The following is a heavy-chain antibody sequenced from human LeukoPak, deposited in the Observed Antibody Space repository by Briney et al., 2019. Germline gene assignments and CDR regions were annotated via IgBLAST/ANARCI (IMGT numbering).Heavy chain of an antibody. CDR3: ARHVQLAAVAGNDAFDI. J-gene: IGHJ3*02. Sequence: GESLKISCKGSGYSFTSYWIGWVRQMPGKGLEWMGIIYPGDSDTRYSPSFQGQVTISADKSISTAYLQWSSLKASDTAMYYCARHVQLAAVAGNDAFDIWGQGTMVTVSS. D-gene: IGHD6-19*01. CDR1: GYSFTSYW. CDR2: IYPGDSDT. V-gene: IGHV5-51*01.